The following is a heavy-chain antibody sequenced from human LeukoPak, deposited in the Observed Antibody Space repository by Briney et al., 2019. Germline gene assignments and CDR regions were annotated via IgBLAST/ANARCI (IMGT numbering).Heavy chain of an antibody. Sequence: PSETLSLTCTVSVRSISNYYWTWTRQPAGKGLEWIRRIYTSGSTNYRRSLKGRVTMSVDTSKNQFSLKMSSVTAADTAVYYCARGYYDSSGYSFDYWGQGTLVSVSS. J-gene: IGHJ4*02. CDR1: VRSISNYY. CDR3: ARGYYDSSGYSFDY. D-gene: IGHD3-22*01. V-gene: IGHV4-4*07. CDR2: IYTSGST.